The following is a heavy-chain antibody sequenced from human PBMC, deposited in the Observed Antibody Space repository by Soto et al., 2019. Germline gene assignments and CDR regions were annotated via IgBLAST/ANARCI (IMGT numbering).Heavy chain of an antibody. Sequence: SETLSLTCTVSGASISRYYWTWIRQPPGKGLEWIGYIFSSGNTNYNPSLKSRVTISVDTSKYQFSLKLSSVTAADTAVYYCEREYYYGSGSYRGMDYWGRGTTVTVSS. CDR2: IFSSGNT. D-gene: IGHD3-10*01. J-gene: IGHJ6*02. CDR1: GASISRYY. V-gene: IGHV4-59*12. CDR3: EREYYYGSGSYRGMDY.